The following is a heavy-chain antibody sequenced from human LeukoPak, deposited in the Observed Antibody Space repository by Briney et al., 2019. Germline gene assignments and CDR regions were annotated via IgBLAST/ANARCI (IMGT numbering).Heavy chain of an antibody. J-gene: IGHJ4*02. CDR3: ARDYLYGSGSYYRGPSDY. V-gene: IGHV1-3*01. Sequence: PWASVKVSCKASGYNFNDYAIHWVRQAPGQRLEWMGWINVGNGNTKYSEKFQGSVTISRDTSASTAYMELSSLRSEDTAVYYCARDYLYGSGSYYRGPSDYWGQGTLVTVSS. D-gene: IGHD3-10*01. CDR1: GYNFNDYA. CDR2: INVGNGNT.